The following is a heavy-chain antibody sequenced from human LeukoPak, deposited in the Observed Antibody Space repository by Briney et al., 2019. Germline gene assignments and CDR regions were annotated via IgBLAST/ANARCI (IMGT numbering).Heavy chain of an antibody. D-gene: IGHD1-7*01. Sequence: GGSLRLSCAASGFTFSSYSMNWVRQAPGKGLEWVSYISSSSTTKYYADSVKDRFTISRDNAKNSLFLQMNSLRSEDTAVYYCAREPHGNYHTPGDYWGQGTLVTVSS. CDR3: AREPHGNYHTPGDY. J-gene: IGHJ4*02. CDR1: GFTFSSYS. V-gene: IGHV3-48*04. CDR2: ISSSSTTK.